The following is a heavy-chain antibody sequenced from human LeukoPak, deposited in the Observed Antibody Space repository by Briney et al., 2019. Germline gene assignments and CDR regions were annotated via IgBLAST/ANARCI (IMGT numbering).Heavy chain of an antibody. CDR3: AKGLYCSGGSCYPYYYYYMDV. CDR2: ISGSGGST. D-gene: IGHD2-15*01. Sequence: GGSLRLSCAASQFTFSSYSMNWVRQAPGKGLEWVSAISGSGGSTYYADSVKGRFTISRDNSKNTLYLQMNSLRAEDTAVYYCAKGLYCSGGSCYPYYYYYMDVWGKGTTVTVSS. CDR1: QFTFSSYS. J-gene: IGHJ6*03. V-gene: IGHV3-23*01.